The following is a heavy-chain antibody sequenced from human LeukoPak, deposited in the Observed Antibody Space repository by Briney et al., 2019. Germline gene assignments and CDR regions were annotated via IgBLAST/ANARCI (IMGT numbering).Heavy chain of an antibody. J-gene: IGHJ4*02. Sequence: GGPLRLSCGASGFSFSSYWMSWVRQAPGKGLEWVANIKQDGSEKYYMDSVKGRFTISRDNAKNSLYLQMNSLRAEDTAVYYCARDPYTYSGWGQGTLVTVSS. D-gene: IGHD3-16*01. V-gene: IGHV3-7*01. CDR3: ARDPYTYSG. CDR1: GFSFSSYW. CDR2: IKQDGSEK.